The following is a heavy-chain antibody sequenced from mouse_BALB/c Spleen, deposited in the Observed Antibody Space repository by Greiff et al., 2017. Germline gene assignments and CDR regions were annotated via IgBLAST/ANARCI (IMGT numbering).Heavy chain of an antibody. CDR3: ARWAVVAYPDY. CDR1: GYTFTDYY. D-gene: IGHD1-1*01. J-gene: IGHJ2*01. CDR2: IYPGSGNT. V-gene: IGHV1-77*01. Sequence: QVQLQQSGAELARPGASVKLSCKASGYTFTDYYINWVKQRTGQGLEWIGEIYPGSGNTYYNEKFKDKATLTVDKSSSTAYMQLSSPTSEDSAVYYCARWAVVAYPDYWGQGTTLTVSS.